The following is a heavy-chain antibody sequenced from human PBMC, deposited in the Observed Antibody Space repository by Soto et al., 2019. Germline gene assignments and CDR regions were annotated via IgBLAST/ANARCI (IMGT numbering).Heavy chain of an antibody. J-gene: IGHJ6*02. Sequence: GGSLRLSCAASGFTFSSYAMHWVRQAPGKGLEWVAVISYDGSNKYYADSVKGRFTISRDNSKNTLYLQMNSLRAEDTAVYYCARDNRYSYGPREFYYYYYGMDVWGQGTTVTVSS. CDR2: ISYDGSNK. V-gene: IGHV3-30-3*01. D-gene: IGHD5-18*01. CDR1: GFTFSSYA. CDR3: ARDNRYSYGPREFYYYYYGMDV.